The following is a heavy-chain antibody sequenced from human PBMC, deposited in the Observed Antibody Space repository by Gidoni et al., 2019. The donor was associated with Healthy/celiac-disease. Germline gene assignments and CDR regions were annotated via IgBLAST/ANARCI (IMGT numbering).Heavy chain of an antibody. CDR2: ISYDGSNK. Sequence: QVQLVESGGGVVQPGRSLRISCAASGFTFRSDGMHWVRQAPGKGLEWVAGISYDGSNKYYADSVKGRFTISRDNSKSTLYLQMNSLRAEDTAVYYCATDHHVLRYFDSSDYWGQGTLVTVSS. D-gene: IGHD3-9*01. CDR3: ATDHHVLRYFDSSDY. J-gene: IGHJ4*02. V-gene: IGHV3-30*03. CDR1: GFTFRSDG.